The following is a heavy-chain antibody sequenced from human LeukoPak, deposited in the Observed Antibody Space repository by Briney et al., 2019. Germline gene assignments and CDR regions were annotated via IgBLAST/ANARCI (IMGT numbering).Heavy chain of an antibody. CDR3: ATSSGPHSDAFDI. V-gene: IGHV1-2*04. CDR1: GYTFTGYY. CDR2: INPNSGGT. Sequence: GASVKVSCEASGYTFTGYYMHWVRQAPGQGLEWMGWINPNSGGTNYAQKFQGWVTMTRDTSISTAYMELSRLRSDDTAVYYCATSSGPHSDAFDIWGQGTMVTVSS. J-gene: IGHJ3*02. D-gene: IGHD3-22*01.